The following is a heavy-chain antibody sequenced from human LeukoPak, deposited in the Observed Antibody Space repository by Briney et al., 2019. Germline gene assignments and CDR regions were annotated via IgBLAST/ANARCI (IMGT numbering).Heavy chain of an antibody. V-gene: IGHV3-9*01. CDR1: GFTFDDYA. CDR3: AKDRYGSGSPNWFDP. Sequence: GGSLRLSCAASGFTFDDYAMHWVRHAPGKGLEWVSGISWNSGSIGYADSVKGRFTISRDNAKNSLYLQMNSLRAEDTALYYCAKDRYGSGSPNWFDPWGQGTLVTVSS. CDR2: ISWNSGSI. D-gene: IGHD3-10*01. J-gene: IGHJ5*02.